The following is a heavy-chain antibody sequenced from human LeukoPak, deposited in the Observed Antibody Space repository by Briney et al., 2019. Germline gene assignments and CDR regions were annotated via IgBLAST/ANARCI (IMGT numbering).Heavy chain of an antibody. CDR2: IYPDDSDT. D-gene: IGHD6-19*01. J-gene: IGHJ4*02. V-gene: IGHV5-51*01. Sequence: GESLKISCKGSRYSFTSYWIAWVRQMPGKGLEWMGIIYPDDSDTRYSPSFQGQVTITADKSISTAYLQWSSLKASDNAMYYCARQRRSSGWPNDYWGQGTLVTVSS. CDR3: ARQRRSSGWPNDY. CDR1: RYSFTSYW.